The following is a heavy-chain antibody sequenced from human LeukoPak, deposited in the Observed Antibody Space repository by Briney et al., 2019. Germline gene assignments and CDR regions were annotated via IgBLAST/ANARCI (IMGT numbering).Heavy chain of an antibody. Sequence: GGSLRLSCAASGFTFSTYWMHWVRQAPGKGLEWVSSISSSSSYIYYADSVKGRFTISRDNAKNSLYLQMNSLRAEDTAVYYCARVPGDYWGQGTLVTVSS. J-gene: IGHJ4*02. CDR3: ARVPGDY. CDR1: GFTFSTYW. V-gene: IGHV3-21*01. CDR2: ISSSSSYI.